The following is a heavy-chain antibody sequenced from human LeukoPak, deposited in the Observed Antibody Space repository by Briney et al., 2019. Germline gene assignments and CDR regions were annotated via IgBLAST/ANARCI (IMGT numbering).Heavy chain of an antibody. CDR2: IYYSGST. CDR1: GGSISSSSYY. Sequence: SETLSLTCTVSGGSISSSSYYWGWIRQPPGKGLEGIGSIYYSGSTYYNPSLKSRVTISVDTSKNQFSLKLSSVTAADTAVYYCARYCSSTSCRYFDYWGQGTLVTVSS. D-gene: IGHD2-2*01. V-gene: IGHV4-39*07. CDR3: ARYCSSTSCRYFDY. J-gene: IGHJ4*02.